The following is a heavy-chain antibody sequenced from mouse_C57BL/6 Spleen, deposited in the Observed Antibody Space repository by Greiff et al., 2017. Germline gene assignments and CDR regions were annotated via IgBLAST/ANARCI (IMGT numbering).Heavy chain of an antibody. CDR1: GFTFSDYY. CDR2: INYDGSST. CDR3: ASYDYAWFAY. D-gene: IGHD2-4*01. V-gene: IGHV5-16*01. Sequence: EVKVVESEGGLVQPGSSMKLSCTASGFTFSDYYMAWVRQVPEKGLEWVANINYDGSSTYYLDSLKSRFIISRDNAKNILYLQMSSLKSVDTATYYCASYDYAWFAYWGQGTLVTVSA. J-gene: IGHJ3*01.